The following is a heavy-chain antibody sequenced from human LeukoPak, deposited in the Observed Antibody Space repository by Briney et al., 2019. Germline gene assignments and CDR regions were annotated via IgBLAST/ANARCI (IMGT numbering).Heavy chain of an antibody. D-gene: IGHD4-17*01. Sequence: SGTLSLTCTVSGGSIISYYWSWIRQPPGKGLEGIGYIYTSGSTNYNPSLKSRVTISIDTSKNQFSLQLTSVTAADTAVYYCARDLVTVTKGFDIWGQGTMVSVSS. J-gene: IGHJ3*02. CDR1: GGSIISYY. CDR2: IYTSGST. V-gene: IGHV4-59*01. CDR3: ARDLVTVTKGFDI.